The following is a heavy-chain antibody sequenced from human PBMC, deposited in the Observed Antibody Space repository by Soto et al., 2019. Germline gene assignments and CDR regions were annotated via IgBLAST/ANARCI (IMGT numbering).Heavy chain of an antibody. D-gene: IGHD2-2*01. CDR3: AKVHLPAAVYYYGMDV. J-gene: IGHJ6*02. CDR2: ISGSGGST. Sequence: GGSLRLSCAASGFTFSSYAMSWVRQAPGKGLEWVSAISGSGGSTYYADSVKGRFTISRDNSKNTLYLQMNSLRAEDTAVYYCAKVHLPAAVYYYGMDVWGQGTTVTVS. CDR1: GFTFSSYA. V-gene: IGHV3-23*01.